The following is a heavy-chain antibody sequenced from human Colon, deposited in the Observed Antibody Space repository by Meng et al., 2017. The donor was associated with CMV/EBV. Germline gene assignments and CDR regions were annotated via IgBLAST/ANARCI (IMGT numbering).Heavy chain of an antibody. V-gene: IGHV4-38-2*02. CDR2: IYHSGST. J-gene: IGHJ4*02. D-gene: IGHD6-13*01. CDR1: GYSISSGYY. Sequence: GSLRLSCTVSGYSISSGYYWGWIRQPPGKGLEWIGSIYHSGSTYYNPSLKSRVTISVDTSKNQFSLKLSSVTAADTAVYYCARVQQLPYFDYWGQGTLVT. CDR3: ARVQQLPYFDY.